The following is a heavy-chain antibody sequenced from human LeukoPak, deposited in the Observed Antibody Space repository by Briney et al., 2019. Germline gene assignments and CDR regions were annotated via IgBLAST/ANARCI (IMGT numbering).Heavy chain of an antibody. Sequence: SGGSLRLSCAASGFTFSSFAMHWVRQAPGKGLEYVSALSSYGGSTYYADSVKGRFTISRDNSKNTLYLQMGSLRAEDMAAYYCARGLVYVDWNYFDYWGQGTLVTVSS. D-gene: IGHD3/OR15-3a*01. CDR2: LSSYGGST. CDR3: ARGLVYVDWNYFDY. CDR1: GFTFSSFA. V-gene: IGHV3-64*02. J-gene: IGHJ4*02.